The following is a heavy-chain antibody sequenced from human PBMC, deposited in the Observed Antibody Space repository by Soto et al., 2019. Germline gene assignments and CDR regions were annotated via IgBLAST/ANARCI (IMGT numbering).Heavy chain of an antibody. D-gene: IGHD1-26*01. CDR1: GFTFSDYY. CDR3: ARVWWELSHFDY. V-gene: IGHV3-11*01. CDR2: ISSSGSTI. J-gene: IGHJ4*02. Sequence: SLRLSCAASGFTFSDYYMSWIRQAPGKGLEWVSYISSSGSTIYYADSVKGRFTISRDNAKNSLYLQMNSLRAEDTAVYYCARVWWELSHFDYWGQGTLVTVSS.